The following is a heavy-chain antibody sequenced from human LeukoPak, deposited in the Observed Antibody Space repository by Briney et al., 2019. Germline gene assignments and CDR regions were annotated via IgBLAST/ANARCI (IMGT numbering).Heavy chain of an antibody. CDR3: AKRREEKSGWFDP. D-gene: IGHD3-10*01. CDR2: ISGSNSYI. CDR1: GFTFSRYN. Sequence: GGSLRLSCATSGFTFSRYNMNCGCQAPGKGLEWVSSISGSNSYIYYADSMKGRFTISRDNSKNTLYLQMNSLRAEDTAVYYCAKRREEKSGWFDPWGQGTLVTVSS. V-gene: IGHV3-21*04. J-gene: IGHJ5*02.